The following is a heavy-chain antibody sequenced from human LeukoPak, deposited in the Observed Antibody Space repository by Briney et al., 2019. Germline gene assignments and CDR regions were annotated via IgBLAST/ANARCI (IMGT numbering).Heavy chain of an antibody. Sequence: SETLSLTCTVSGGSISSYYWSWIRHPPGKGLEWIGYIYYSGSTSYNPSLKSRVTISVDTSKNQFSLKLSSVTAADTAVYYCARFQRVVNVWFDPWGQGTLVTVSS. J-gene: IGHJ5*02. CDR3: ARFQRVVNVWFDP. V-gene: IGHV4-59*01. CDR1: GGSISSYY. D-gene: IGHD2-15*01. CDR2: IYYSGST.